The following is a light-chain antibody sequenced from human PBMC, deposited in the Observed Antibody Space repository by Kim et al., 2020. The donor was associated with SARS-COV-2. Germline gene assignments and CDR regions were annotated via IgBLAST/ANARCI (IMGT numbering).Light chain of an antibody. CDR3: SSYTARTTLV. J-gene: IGLJ2*01. V-gene: IGLV2-14*03. CDR1: SSDVGGYDH. CDR2: DVN. Sequence: GQSITISCTGTSSDVGGYDHVSWYQQYPGKAPKLMIYDVNHRPSGVSNRFSGSKSGKTASLTISGLQAEDEADYYCSSYTARTTLVFGGGTQLPS.